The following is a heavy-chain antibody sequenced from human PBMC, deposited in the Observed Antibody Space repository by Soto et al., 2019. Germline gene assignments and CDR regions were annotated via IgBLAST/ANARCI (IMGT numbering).Heavy chain of an antibody. CDR1: GFTFSDYY. D-gene: IGHD2-15*01. CDR2: ISSSGTGI. Sequence: GGSLRLSCAASGFTFSDYYMIWICQAPGKGLEWVSYISSSGTGIYYADSVKGRFTISRDNAKDSLYLQMSSLRVEDTAVYYCARAYSDAFDIWGQGTMVTVSS. CDR3: ARAYSDAFDI. J-gene: IGHJ3*02. V-gene: IGHV3-11*01.